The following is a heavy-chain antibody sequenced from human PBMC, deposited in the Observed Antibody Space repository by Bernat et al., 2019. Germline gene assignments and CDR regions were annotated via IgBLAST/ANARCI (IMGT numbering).Heavy chain of an antibody. CDR1: GFTFSSYS. CDR3: ARDTSGSSTPYYFDY. D-gene: IGHD6-6*01. Sequence: EVQLVESGGGLVKPGGSLRLSCAASGFTFSSYSMNWVRQAPGKGLEWVSSISSSSYIYYADSVKGRFTISRDNAKNSLYVQMNSLRAEDTAVYYCARDTSGSSTPYYFDYWGQGTLVTVSS. V-gene: IGHV3-21*01. J-gene: IGHJ4*02. CDR2: ISSSSYI.